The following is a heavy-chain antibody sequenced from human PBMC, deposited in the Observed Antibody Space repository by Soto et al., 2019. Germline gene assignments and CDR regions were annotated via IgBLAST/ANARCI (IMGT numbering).Heavy chain of an antibody. D-gene: IGHD6-19*01. CDR1: GDSISSGAYY. V-gene: IGHV4-31*03. Sequence: SETLSLTCTVSGDSISSGAYYWSWIRQNPGKGLEWIGYIFYSGITYYNPSLKSRVTISIDTSENQFSLKMTSATAADTAVYYCARDRDSSGYWYYFNYWGQGALVTVSS. J-gene: IGHJ4*02. CDR2: IFYSGIT. CDR3: ARDRDSSGYWYYFNY.